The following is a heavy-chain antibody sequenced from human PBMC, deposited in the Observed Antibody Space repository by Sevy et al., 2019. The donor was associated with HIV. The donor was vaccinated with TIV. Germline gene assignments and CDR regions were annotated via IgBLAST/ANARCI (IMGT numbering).Heavy chain of an antibody. CDR2: IWYDGTNK. CDR1: GLSISGYG. J-gene: IGHJ4*02. Sequence: GGSLRLSCAASGLSISGYGMHWVRQAPGKGLEWVAVIWYDGTNKEYADSVTGRFTISRDNSKNTRYLQMISLRAEDTAGYYCAREDIRVAGIGYYFHSWGQGTLVTVSS. V-gene: IGHV3-33*01. D-gene: IGHD6-19*01. CDR3: AREDIRVAGIGYYFHS.